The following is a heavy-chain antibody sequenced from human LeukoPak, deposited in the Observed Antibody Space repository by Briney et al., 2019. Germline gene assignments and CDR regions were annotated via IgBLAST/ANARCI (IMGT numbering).Heavy chain of an antibody. CDR1: GFTFSSYA. Sequence: GGSLRLSCAASGFTFSSYAMSWVRQAPGKGLEWVSGINWNGGSTGYADSVKGRFTISRDNAKNSLYLQMNSLRAEDTALYYCARVAVVTQYYYYYYMDVWGKGTTVTVSS. V-gene: IGHV3-20*04. CDR3: ARVAVVTQYYYYYYMDV. D-gene: IGHD4-23*01. CDR2: INWNGGST. J-gene: IGHJ6*03.